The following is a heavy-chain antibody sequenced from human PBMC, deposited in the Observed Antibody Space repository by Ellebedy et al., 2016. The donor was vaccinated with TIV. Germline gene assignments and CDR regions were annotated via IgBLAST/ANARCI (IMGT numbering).Heavy chain of an antibody. CDR1: GGFISSSSYY. CDR3: ARHLHSSSSSPLDF. Sequence: MPSETLSLTCIVSGGFISSSSYYWGWIRQPPGKGLEWSGSIYYSGSTYYTPSLKSRVTISVDTSRNQFSLKLSSVTAADTAVYYCARHLHSSSSSPLDFWGQGTLVTVSS. V-gene: IGHV4-39*01. J-gene: IGHJ4*02. D-gene: IGHD6-6*01. CDR2: IYYSGST.